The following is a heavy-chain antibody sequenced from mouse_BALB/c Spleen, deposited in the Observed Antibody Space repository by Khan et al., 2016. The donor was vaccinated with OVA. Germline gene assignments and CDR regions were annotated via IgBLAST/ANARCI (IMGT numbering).Heavy chain of an antibody. Sequence: QVQLQQSGAELAKPGASVKMSCKASGYTFTSYWMHWVKQRPGQGLEWIGYINPSTGYTEYNQRFKDKATLTADKSSSTAYMQLSSLTCEESAVDYCANQGSSSAWLTYWGQGTLVTVSA. CDR3: ANQGSSSAWLTY. J-gene: IGHJ3*01. CDR2: INPSTGYT. D-gene: IGHD1-1*01. V-gene: IGHV1-7*01. CDR1: GYTFTSYW.